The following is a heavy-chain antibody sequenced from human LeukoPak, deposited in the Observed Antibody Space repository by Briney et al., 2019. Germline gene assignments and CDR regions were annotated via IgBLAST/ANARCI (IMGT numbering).Heavy chain of an antibody. V-gene: IGHV4-38-2*02. CDR3: ARVGMTSIADAFDI. J-gene: IGHJ3*02. D-gene: IGHD2-21*02. CDR2: IYHSGST. Sequence: SETLSLTCTVSGYSICDGCYWGWIRQPPGRGLERIGSIYHSGSTYYNPSLTSRVTMSVDTSKNQFSLKLSSVTAADTAVYYCARVGMTSIADAFDIWGQGTMVSVSS. CDR1: GYSICDGCY.